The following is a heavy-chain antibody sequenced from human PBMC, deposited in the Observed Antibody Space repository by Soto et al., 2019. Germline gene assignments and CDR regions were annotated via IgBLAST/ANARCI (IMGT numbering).Heavy chain of an antibody. D-gene: IGHD3-22*01. Sequence: GGSLRLSCAASGFTFSSYGMHWVRQAPGKGLEWVAVISYDGSNKYYADSVKGRFTISRDNSKNTLYLQMNSLRAEDTAVYYCAKDTSYYDSSGYYYFDYWGQGT. CDR2: ISYDGSNK. CDR1: GFTFSSYG. J-gene: IGHJ4*02. CDR3: AKDTSYYDSSGYYYFDY. V-gene: IGHV3-30*18.